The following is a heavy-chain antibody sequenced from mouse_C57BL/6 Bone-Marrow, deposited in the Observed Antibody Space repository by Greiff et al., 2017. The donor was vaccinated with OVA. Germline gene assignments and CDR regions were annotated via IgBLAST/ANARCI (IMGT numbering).Heavy chain of an antibody. J-gene: IGHJ1*03. D-gene: IGHD1-1*01. Sequence: EVHLVESGGGLVKPGGSLKLSCAASGFTFSDYGMHWVRQAPEKGLEWVAYISSGSSNIYYADTVKGRFTISRDNAKNTLFLQMTSLRSEDTAMYYCARTDYGSSPSYWYFDVWGTGTTVTVSS. V-gene: IGHV5-17*01. CDR3: ARTDYGSSPSYWYFDV. CDR2: ISSGSSNI. CDR1: GFTFSDYG.